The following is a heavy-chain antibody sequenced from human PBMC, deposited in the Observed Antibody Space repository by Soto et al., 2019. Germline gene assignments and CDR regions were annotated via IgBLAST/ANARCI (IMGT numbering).Heavy chain of an antibody. CDR1: GFTVSSNY. CDR3: ASVNTSDSGSYYNAAGDAFDI. Sequence: PGGPELSCAXSGFTVSSNYMNWVRQAPGKGLEWVSVIYSGGSTDYADSVKGRFTISRDNSKDTLYLQMNSLRAEDTAVYYCASVNTSDSGSYYNAAGDAFDIWGQGTMVTVSS. J-gene: IGHJ3*02. CDR2: IYSGGST. D-gene: IGHD3-10*01. V-gene: IGHV3-53*01.